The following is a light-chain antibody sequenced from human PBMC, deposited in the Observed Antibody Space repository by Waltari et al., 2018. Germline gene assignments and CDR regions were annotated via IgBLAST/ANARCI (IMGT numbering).Light chain of an antibody. V-gene: IGLV2-14*01. CDR1: SSDVGGYNY. CDR2: EVS. CDR3: SSYTSSIYPVV. Sequence: QSALTQPASVSGSPGQSITISCTGTSSDVGGYNYVSWYQHHPGKAPKLMIFEVSNRPSGVSNRFSGAKSGNTASLTISGLQAEDEADYYCSSYTSSIYPVVFGGGTKLTVL. J-gene: IGLJ2*01.